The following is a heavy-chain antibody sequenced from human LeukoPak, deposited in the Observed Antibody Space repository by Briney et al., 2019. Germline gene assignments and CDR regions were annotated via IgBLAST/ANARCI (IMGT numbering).Heavy chain of an antibody. D-gene: IGHD3-22*01. J-gene: IGHJ3*02. V-gene: IGHV1-18*01. Sequence: ASVKVSCKASGYTFTSYGISWVRQAPGQGLEWMGWISAYNGNTNYAQKLQGRVTMTTDTSTGTAYMELRSLRSDDTAVYYCARRSSGYYQDAFDIWGQGTMVTVSS. CDR3: ARRSSGYYQDAFDI. CDR1: GYTFTSYG. CDR2: ISAYNGNT.